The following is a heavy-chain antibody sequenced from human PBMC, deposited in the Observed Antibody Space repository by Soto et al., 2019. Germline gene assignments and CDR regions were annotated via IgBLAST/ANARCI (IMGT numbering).Heavy chain of an antibody. D-gene: IGHD5-12*01. CDR3: ARDRGYSGYDYGLDY. V-gene: IGHV4-4*02. CDR1: GGSISSSNW. CDR2: IYHSGST. Sequence: PSETLSLTCAVSGGSISSSNWWSWVRQPPGKGLEWIGEIYHSGSTNYNPSLKSRVTISVDKSKNQFSLKLSSVTAADTAVYYCARDRGYSGYDYGLDYWGQGTLVTVSS. J-gene: IGHJ4*02.